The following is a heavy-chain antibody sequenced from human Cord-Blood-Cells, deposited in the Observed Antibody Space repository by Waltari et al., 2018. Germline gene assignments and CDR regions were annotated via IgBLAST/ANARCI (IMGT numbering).Heavy chain of an antibody. CDR3: SIAAAGDAFDI. D-gene: IGHD6-13*01. CDR1: GYSISSGYY. V-gene: IGHV4-38-2*01. J-gene: IGHJ3*02. CDR2: IYHSGGT. Sequence: QVQLQESGPGLVKPSETLSLTCAVSGYSISSGYYWGWIRQPPGKGLEWIGSIYHSGGTYYNPSLKGRVTLSVYTSKNQFSLKLSSVTAADTAVYYCSIAAAGDAFDIWGQGTMVTVSA.